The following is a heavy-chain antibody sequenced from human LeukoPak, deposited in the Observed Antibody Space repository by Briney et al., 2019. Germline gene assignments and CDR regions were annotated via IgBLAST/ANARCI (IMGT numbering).Heavy chain of an antibody. CDR3: ARMMYGVIAEYYFDY. Sequence: GGSLRLSCAASRFTVSSNYMSWVRQAPGKGLEWVSVIYSGGSTYYADSVKGRFTISRDNSKNTLYLQMNSLRAEDTAVYYCARMMYGVIAEYYFDYWGQGTLVTVSS. J-gene: IGHJ4*02. CDR2: IYSGGST. CDR1: RFTVSSNY. V-gene: IGHV3-66*02. D-gene: IGHD3-16*02.